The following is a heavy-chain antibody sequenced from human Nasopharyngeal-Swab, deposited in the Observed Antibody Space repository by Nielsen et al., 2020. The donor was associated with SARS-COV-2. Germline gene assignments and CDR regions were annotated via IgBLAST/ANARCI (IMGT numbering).Heavy chain of an antibody. CDR2: IYYSGST. V-gene: IGHV4-59*13. J-gene: IGHJ1*01. D-gene: IGHD3-9*01. CDR1: GGSISSYY. Sequence: SETLSLTCTVSGGSISSYYWSWIQQPPGKGLEWIGYIYYSGSTNYNPSLKSRVTISVDTSKNQFSLKLSSVTAADTAVYYCARDSPGYFRAEYFQHWGQGTLVTVSS. CDR3: ARDSPGYFRAEYFQH.